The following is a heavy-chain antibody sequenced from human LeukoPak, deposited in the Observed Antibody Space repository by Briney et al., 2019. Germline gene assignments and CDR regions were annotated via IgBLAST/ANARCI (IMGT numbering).Heavy chain of an antibody. D-gene: IGHD3-22*01. CDR3: ARDVASSGYHWD. CDR1: GYTFTNYY. CDR2: INPSGGST. Sequence: ASVKVSCKTSGYTFTNYYMHWVRQAPGQGLEWMGIINPSGGSTSYAQKFQGRVTMTRDTSTSTVYMELSSLRSEDTAVYYCARDVASSGYHWDWGQGTLVTVSS. J-gene: IGHJ4*02. V-gene: IGHV1-46*01.